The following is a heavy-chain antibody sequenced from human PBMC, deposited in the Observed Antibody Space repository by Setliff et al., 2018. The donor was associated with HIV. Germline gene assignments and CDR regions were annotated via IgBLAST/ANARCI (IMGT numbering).Heavy chain of an antibody. CDR3: VRRDGYKFDY. Sequence: GESLKISCKDSGYTFSNYCIAWVRQVPGKGLEWMGIIYPGNSDTTYSPSFQGQVTISADKSISTAYLQWSSLKASDTAMYYCVRRDGYKFDYWGQGTLVTV. J-gene: IGHJ4*02. D-gene: IGHD5-12*01. CDR1: GYTFSNYC. V-gene: IGHV5-51*01. CDR2: IYPGNSDT.